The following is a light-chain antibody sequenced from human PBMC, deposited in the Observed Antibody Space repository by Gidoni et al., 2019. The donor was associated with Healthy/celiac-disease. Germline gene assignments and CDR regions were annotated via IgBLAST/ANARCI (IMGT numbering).Light chain of an antibody. V-gene: IGLV2-14*01. CDR2: EIS. J-gene: IGLJ3*02. CDR3: SSYTSSSTWV. CDR1: RSDVGDYNY. Sequence: QSALTQPASVSGSPGQPLTISFTGTRSDVGDYNYFSWYQQHPGKAPKLMIYEISNRPSGVSNRFSGSTSGNTASLTISGLQAEDEADYYCSSYTSSSTWVFGGGTKLTVL.